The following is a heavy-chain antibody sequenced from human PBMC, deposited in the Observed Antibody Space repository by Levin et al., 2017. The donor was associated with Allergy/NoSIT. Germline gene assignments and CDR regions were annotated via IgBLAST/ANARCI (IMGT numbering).Heavy chain of an antibody. J-gene: IGHJ3*02. CDR1: GFTFSNAW. Sequence: GGSLRLSCAASGFTFSNAWMSWVRQAPGKGLEWVGRIKSKTDGGTTDYAAPVKGRFTISRDDSKNTLYLQMNSLKTEDTAVYYCTTDPRFSHLYSSGWYRGFMGDAFDIWGQGTMVTVSS. CDR2: IKSKTDGGTT. V-gene: IGHV3-15*01. CDR3: TTDPRFSHLYSSGWYRGFMGDAFDI. D-gene: IGHD6-19*01.